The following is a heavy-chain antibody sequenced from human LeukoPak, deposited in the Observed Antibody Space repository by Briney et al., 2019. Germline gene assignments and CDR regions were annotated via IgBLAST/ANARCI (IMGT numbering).Heavy chain of an antibody. Sequence: PGGSLRLSCAAYGFTFSNFEVNWVRQAPGKGLEWVSYISSSGSTVYYADSVKGRFTISRDNAKSSLYLQMNSLRAEDTAVYYCARDKVGATIPLDYWGQGSLVTVSS. CDR2: ISSSGSTV. V-gene: IGHV3-48*03. D-gene: IGHD1-26*01. CDR3: ARDKVGATIPLDY. CDR1: GFTFSNFE. J-gene: IGHJ4*02.